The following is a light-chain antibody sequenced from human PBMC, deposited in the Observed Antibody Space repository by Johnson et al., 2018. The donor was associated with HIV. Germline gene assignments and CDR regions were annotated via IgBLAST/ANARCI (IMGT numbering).Light chain of an antibody. J-gene: IGLJ1*01. V-gene: IGLV1-51*02. CDR2: ENN. Sequence: HSVLTQPPSVSAAPGQKVTISCSGSSSNIGNNYVSWFQHLPGTAPKLLIYENNKLPSGIPDRFSGSKSGTSATLGITGLQTGDEAYYYCGTWDRSPKTFFGSGTKVTVL. CDR1: SSNIGNNY. CDR3: GTWDRSPKTF.